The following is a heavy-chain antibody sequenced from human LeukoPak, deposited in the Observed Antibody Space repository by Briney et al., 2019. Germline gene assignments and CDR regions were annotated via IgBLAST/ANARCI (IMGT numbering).Heavy chain of an antibody. CDR3: ARASRIVVVIASYDY. V-gene: IGHV4-34*01. CDR2: INHSGST. D-gene: IGHD2-21*01. J-gene: IGHJ4*02. CDR1: GGSFSGYY. Sequence: PSETLSLTCAVYGGSFSGYYWSWIRQPPGKGLEWIGEINHSGSTNYNPSLKSRVTISVNTSKNQFSLKLSYVTAADTAVYYCARASRIVVVIASYDYWGQGNLVNVSS.